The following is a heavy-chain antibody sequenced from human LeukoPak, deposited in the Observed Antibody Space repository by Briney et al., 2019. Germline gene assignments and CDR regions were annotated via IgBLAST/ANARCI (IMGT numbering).Heavy chain of an antibody. CDR3: ARDYYGSGSYYPLDAFDI. CDR2: IIPILGIA. CDR1: GGTFSSYA. D-gene: IGHD3-10*01. V-gene: IGHV1-69*04. Sequence: GASVKVSCKASGGTFSSYAISWVRQAPGQGLEWMGRIIPILGIANYAQKFQGRVTITADKSTSTAYMELSSLRSEDTAVYYCARDYYGSGSYYPLDAFDIWGQGTMVTVSS. J-gene: IGHJ3*02.